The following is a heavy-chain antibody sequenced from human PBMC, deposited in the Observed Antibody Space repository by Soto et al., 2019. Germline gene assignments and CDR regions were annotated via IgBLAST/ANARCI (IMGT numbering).Heavy chain of an antibody. D-gene: IGHD3-10*01. Sequence: QVQVQQSGPGLVKPSETLSLTCTVSSGPSKSHNWGWIRQPPGRGLEWIGYVYDTWSTSYNPSLKXXVXXSAATSTNRISLTLRFVTAADTAVYYCLRQGIGFLHGLVDVWGQGTTVIVSS. CDR2: VYDTWST. CDR3: LRQGIGFLHGLVDV. V-gene: IGHV4-59*08. CDR1: SGPSKSHN. J-gene: IGHJ6*01.